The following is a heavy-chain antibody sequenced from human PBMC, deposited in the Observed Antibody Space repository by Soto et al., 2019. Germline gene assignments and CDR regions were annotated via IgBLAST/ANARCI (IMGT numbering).Heavy chain of an antibody. D-gene: IGHD2-15*01. CDR2: MFYSGLT. V-gene: IGHV4-39*01. CDR1: GYSVTSSDYY. CDR3: APLSVSLSGPYGIHV. J-gene: IGHJ6*02. Sequence: SETLSLTCSVSGYSVTSSDYYWAWIRQPPGKGLEWIGSMFYSGLTYYNPSLKSRVTLSVDTSKNQFSVRLNSVTAADTAVYYCAPLSVSLSGPYGIHVWGQGTTVTVS.